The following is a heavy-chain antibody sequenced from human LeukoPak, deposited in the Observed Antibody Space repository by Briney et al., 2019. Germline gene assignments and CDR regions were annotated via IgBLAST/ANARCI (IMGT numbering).Heavy chain of an antibody. CDR1: GFTFSSYA. J-gene: IGHJ4*02. CDR2: VSGSGGST. CDR3: ANRPVWVHYAADY. Sequence: GGSLRLSCAASGFTFSSYAMSWVRQAPGKGLEWVSAVSGSGGSTYYADSVKGRFTISRDDSKNTLYLQMNSLRVEDTAVYYCANRPVWVHYAADYWGQGTLVTVSS. V-gene: IGHV3-23*01. D-gene: IGHD3-16*01.